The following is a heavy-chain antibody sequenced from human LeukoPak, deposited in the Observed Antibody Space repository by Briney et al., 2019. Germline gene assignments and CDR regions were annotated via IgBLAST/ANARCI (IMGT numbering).Heavy chain of an antibody. J-gene: IGHJ3*02. Sequence: GGSLRLSCAASGFTFSSYAMSWVRQAPGKGLEWVATISGNGGITYYADSVKGRFTISRDTSKNTLYLQMNSLRAEDTAVYYCATQTAFDIWGQGTMVTVSS. CDR3: ATQTAFDI. CDR1: GFTFSSYA. CDR2: ISGNGGIT. V-gene: IGHV3-23*01.